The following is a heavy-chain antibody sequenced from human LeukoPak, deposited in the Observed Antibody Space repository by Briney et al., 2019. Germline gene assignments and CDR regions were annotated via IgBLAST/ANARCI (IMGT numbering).Heavy chain of an antibody. J-gene: IGHJ4*02. D-gene: IGHD4-23*01. CDR2: INPNSGGT. CDR3: ARDQGHGGHSWDY. Sequence: ASVKVSCKVSGYTFTVYYMHWVRQAPGQGLEWLGWINPNSGGTKYAQNFQGRVTMTRDTSISTAYMELSRLRSDDTAVYYCARDQGHGGHSWDYWRQGTLVTVSS. CDR1: GYTFTVYY. V-gene: IGHV1-2*02.